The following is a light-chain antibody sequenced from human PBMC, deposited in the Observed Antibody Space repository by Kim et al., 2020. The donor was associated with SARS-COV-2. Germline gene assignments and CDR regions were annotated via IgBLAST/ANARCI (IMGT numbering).Light chain of an antibody. CDR1: SSDVGDYNF. J-gene: IGLJ1*01. CDR2: DVS. CDR3: MSYRRGSTYV. Sequence: QSALTQPASVSESPGQPITISCTGSSSDVGDYNFVSWYQQHPGKAPKLIIFDVSNRPSGVPNRFSGSKSGSTASLTISGLQAEDEADYYCMSYRRGSTYVFGTGTRVTVL. V-gene: IGLV2-14*03.